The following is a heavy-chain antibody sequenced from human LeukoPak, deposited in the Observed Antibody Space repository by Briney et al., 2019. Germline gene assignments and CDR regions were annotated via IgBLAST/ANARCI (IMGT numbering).Heavy chain of an antibody. CDR1: GGSISSYY. CDR3: ARDPGYYGSGSYYSDY. CDR2: IYYSGST. Sequence: SETLSLTCTVSGGSISSYYWSWIRQPPGKGLEWIGYIYYSGSTNYNPSLKSRVTISVDTSKNQFSLKLSSVTAADTAVYYCARDPGYYGSGSYYSDYWGQGTLVTVSS. J-gene: IGHJ4*02. V-gene: IGHV4-59*12. D-gene: IGHD3-10*01.